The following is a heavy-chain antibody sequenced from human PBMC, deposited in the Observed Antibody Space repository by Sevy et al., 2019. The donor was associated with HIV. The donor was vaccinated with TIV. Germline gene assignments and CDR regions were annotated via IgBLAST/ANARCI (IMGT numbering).Heavy chain of an antibody. CDR3: ARVRDRYCSGGSCYYGYFFDY. V-gene: IGHV3-48*01. CDR2: ISDRSDTI. Sequence: GGSLRLSCAASGFIFSNYYMTWVRQAPGKGLEWVSYISDRSDTISYADSGKGRFTISRDNAKNALYLQMSSLGGEDTAVYYCARVRDRYCSGGSCYYGYFFDYWGQGTLVTVSS. D-gene: IGHD2-15*01. CDR1: GFIFSNYY. J-gene: IGHJ4*02.